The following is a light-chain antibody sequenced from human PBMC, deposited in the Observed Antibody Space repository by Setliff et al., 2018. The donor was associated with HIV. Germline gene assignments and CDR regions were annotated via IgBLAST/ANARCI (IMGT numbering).Light chain of an antibody. V-gene: IGLV2-14*01. Sequence: QSALTQPASVSGSPGQSITISCTGTNSDVGTYNYVSWYQQHPGKAPKLMIYEVSNRPSGVSNRFSGSKSGNTASLTISGLQAEDEADYYCSSHRDTNTLEVFGTGTKVTVL. J-gene: IGLJ1*01. CDR1: NSDVGTYNY. CDR3: SSHRDTNTLEV. CDR2: EVS.